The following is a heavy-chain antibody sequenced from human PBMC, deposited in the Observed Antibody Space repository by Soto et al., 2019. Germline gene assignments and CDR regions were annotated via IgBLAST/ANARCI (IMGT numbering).Heavy chain of an antibody. Sequence: EVQLLESGGGLVQPGGSLRLSCAASGFTFSSYAMNWVRQAPGKGLEWVSVISGSGGSTYYADSVKGRFTISRDNSKNTLYLQMKSLGAEDTAVYYCAKRASGRDFDYWGQGTLVTVSS. CDR2: ISGSGGST. J-gene: IGHJ4*02. CDR3: AKRASGRDFDY. D-gene: IGHD7-27*01. V-gene: IGHV3-23*01. CDR1: GFTFSSYA.